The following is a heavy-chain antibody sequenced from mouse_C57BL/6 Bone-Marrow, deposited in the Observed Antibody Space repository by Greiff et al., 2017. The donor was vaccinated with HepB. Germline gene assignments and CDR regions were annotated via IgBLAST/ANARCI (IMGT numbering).Heavy chain of an antibody. CDR2: ISSGSSTI. V-gene: IGHV5-17*01. J-gene: IGHJ2*01. Sequence: EVKLMESGGGLVKPGGSLKLSCAASGFTFSDYGMHWVRQAPEKGLEWVAYISSGSSTIYYADTVKGRFTISRDNAKNTLFLQMTSLRSEDTAMYYCARGSYYYSNYVDYWGQGTTLTVSS. D-gene: IGHD2-5*01. CDR3: ARGSYYYSNYVDY. CDR1: GFTFSDYG.